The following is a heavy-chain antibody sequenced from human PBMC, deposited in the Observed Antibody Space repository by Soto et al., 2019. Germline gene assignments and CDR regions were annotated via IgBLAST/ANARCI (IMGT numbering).Heavy chain of an antibody. CDR1: GVSITSYF. CDR3: ARQRTSVVTQAYFDV. V-gene: IGHV4-59*01. CDR2: ISFSGAT. Sequence: PSETLSLTCTVSGVSITSYFWSWIRQTPGKGLDWIGSISFSGATYSNPSLKGRAALSVDTSENHLSLTLNSVTSADTAVYFCARQRTSVVTQAYFDVWGPGSLVTVSS. J-gene: IGHJ4*02. D-gene: IGHD2-21*02.